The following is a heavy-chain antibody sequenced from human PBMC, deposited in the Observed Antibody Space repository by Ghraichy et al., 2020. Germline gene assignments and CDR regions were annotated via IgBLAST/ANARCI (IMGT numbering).Heavy chain of an antibody. CDR3: ARGVVVVPAAMGFDP. V-gene: IGHV4-59*01. D-gene: IGHD2-2*01. Sequence: SETLSLTCTVSGGSISSYYWSWIRQPPGKGLEWIWYIYYSGSTNYNPSLKSRVTISVDTSKNHFSLKLSSVTVADTAVYYCARGVVVVPAAMGFDPWGQGTLVTVAS. CDR1: GGSISSYY. J-gene: IGHJ5*02. CDR2: IYYSGST.